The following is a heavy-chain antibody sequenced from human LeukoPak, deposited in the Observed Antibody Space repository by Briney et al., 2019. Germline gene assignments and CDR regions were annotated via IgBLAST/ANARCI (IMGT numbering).Heavy chain of an antibody. CDR1: GGTFSIYA. Sequence: SVKVSCKASGGTFSIYAISWVRQAPGQGLEWMGGIIPIFGTANYAQKFQGRVTITADESTSTAYMELSSLRSEDTAVYYCARNVAMVRDWFDPWGQGTLVTVSS. CDR3: ARNVAMVRDWFDP. CDR2: IIPIFGTA. D-gene: IGHD3-10*01. J-gene: IGHJ5*02. V-gene: IGHV1-69*01.